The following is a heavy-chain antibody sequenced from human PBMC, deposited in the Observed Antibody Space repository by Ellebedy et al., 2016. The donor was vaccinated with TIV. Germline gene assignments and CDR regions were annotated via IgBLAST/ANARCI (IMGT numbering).Heavy chain of an antibody. Sequence: GGSLRLSXAASGFTFSSYGMHWVRQAPGKGLEWVAVISYDGSNKYYADSVKGRFTISRDNSKNTLYLQMNSLRAEDTAVYYCAKDLYCSGGSCYSYPRLQVPYYYGMDVWGQGTTVTVSS. CDR2: ISYDGSNK. CDR3: AKDLYCSGGSCYSYPRLQVPYYYGMDV. V-gene: IGHV3-30*18. D-gene: IGHD2-15*01. J-gene: IGHJ6*02. CDR1: GFTFSSYG.